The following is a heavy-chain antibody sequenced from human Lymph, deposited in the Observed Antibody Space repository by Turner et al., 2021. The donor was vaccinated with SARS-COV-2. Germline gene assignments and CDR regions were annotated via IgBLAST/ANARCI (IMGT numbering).Heavy chain of an antibody. CDR1: GASISNYY. CDR3: ARGFDY. CDR2: IYYRGST. J-gene: IGHJ4*02. V-gene: IGHV4-59*01. Sequence: QVQLQESGPGLVKPSETLSLTCTVSGASISNYYCSWIRQPPGKGLEWIGYIYYRGSTNYNPSLKSRVTISVDTSKNQFSLKLSSVTAADTAVYYCARGFDYWGQGTLVTVSS.